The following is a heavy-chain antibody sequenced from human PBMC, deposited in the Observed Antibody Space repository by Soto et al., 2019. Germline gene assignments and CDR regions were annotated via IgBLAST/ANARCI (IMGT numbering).Heavy chain of an antibody. Sequence: PSETLSLTCTVSGGSISSYYWSWIRQPPGKGLEWIGYIYYSGSTNYNPSLKSRVTISVDTSKNQCSLKLSSVTAADTAVYYCARDLSIAAAGTHDAFDIWGQGTMVTVSS. D-gene: IGHD6-13*01. J-gene: IGHJ3*02. CDR3: ARDLSIAAAGTHDAFDI. V-gene: IGHV4-59*13. CDR1: GGSISSYY. CDR2: IYYSGST.